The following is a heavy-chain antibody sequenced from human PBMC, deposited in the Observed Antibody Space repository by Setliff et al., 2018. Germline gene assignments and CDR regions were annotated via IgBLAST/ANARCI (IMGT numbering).Heavy chain of an antibody. Sequence: ASVKVSCKASGYTFTGYYMHWVRQAPGKGLEWMGWINPSSGGTNYAQKFQGWVTMTRDTSASATYLDISNLKAEDTATYYCARADHLVTTTFDYWGQGTLVTVSS. CDR3: ARADHLVTTTFDY. V-gene: IGHV1-2*04. CDR1: GYTFTGYY. J-gene: IGHJ4*01. D-gene: IGHD4-17*01. CDR2: INPSSGGT.